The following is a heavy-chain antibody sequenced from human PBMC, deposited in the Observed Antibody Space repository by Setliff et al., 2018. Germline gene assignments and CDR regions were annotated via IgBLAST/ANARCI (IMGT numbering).Heavy chain of an antibody. J-gene: IGHJ4*02. D-gene: IGHD3-10*01. V-gene: IGHV1-3*01. CDR3: VRVDMVLSNFDF. CDR2: INAGNGHT. Sequence: GASVKVSCKASGYTFTNYLIHWVRQFPGQSPEWMGWINAGNGHTKFSQSFQGRLSISSDTSASTVYMDLHNLGSEDTAVYFCVRVDMVLSNFDFWGQGTLVTVSS. CDR1: GYTFTNYL.